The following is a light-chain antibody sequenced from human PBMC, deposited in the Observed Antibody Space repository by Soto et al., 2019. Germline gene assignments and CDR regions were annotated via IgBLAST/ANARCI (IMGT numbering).Light chain of an antibody. CDR2: GAS. Sequence: EVVMTQSPATLSVSPGERVTLSCRASQSVSDKLAWYQQKPGQAPRLLMYGASTRATGTPVRFSGSGSGTEFTLTISNVQSEDSAVYYCLQHNYWWTFGQGTKVDIK. CDR1: QSVSDK. J-gene: IGKJ1*01. CDR3: LQHNYWWT. V-gene: IGKV3-15*01.